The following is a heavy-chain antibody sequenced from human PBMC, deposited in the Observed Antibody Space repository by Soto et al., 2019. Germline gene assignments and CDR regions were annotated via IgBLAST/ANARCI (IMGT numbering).Heavy chain of an antibody. D-gene: IGHD3-22*01. CDR3: ARNGDSSDYRGWFDP. V-gene: IGHV3-66*01. CDR1: GFTVSSNY. J-gene: IGHJ5*02. CDR2: IYSGGTT. Sequence: EVQLVESGGGLVQPGGSLRLSCAASGFTVSSNYMSWVRQAPGKGLEWVSVIYSGGTTYYADSVKGRFTISRDNSKNTLYLQMNSGRAEDTAVYYCARNGDSSDYRGWFDPWGQGTLVTVSS.